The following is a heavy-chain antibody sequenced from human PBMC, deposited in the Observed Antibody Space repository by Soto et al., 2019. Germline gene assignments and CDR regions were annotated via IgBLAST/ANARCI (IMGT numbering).Heavy chain of an antibody. V-gene: IGHV1-18*01. Sequence: GAAVKVSCKASGYTFTSYGISWVRQAPGQGLEWMGWISAYNGNTNYAQKLQGRVTMTTDTSTSTAYMELRSLRSDDTAVYYCARDKLAYDFWSGYYSLGPDAFDIWGQGTMVTVSS. J-gene: IGHJ3*02. D-gene: IGHD3-3*01. CDR3: ARDKLAYDFWSGYYSLGPDAFDI. CDR2: ISAYNGNT. CDR1: GYTFTSYG.